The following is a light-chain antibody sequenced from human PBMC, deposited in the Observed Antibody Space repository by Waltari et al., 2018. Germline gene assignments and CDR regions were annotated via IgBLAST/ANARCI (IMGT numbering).Light chain of an antibody. CDR1: SSDVGFYDF. CDR2: RAN. V-gene: IGLV2-14*01. J-gene: IGLJ3*02. Sequence: QSALTQPASVSGSPGQSITISCTGTSSDVGFYDFVPGFQQHPGKAPKVMVYRANNRPSGVSNPLSGTKAGNTGSLTISGLQAEDEADYYCSSYTRSSYWVFGGGTQLTVL. CDR3: SSYTRSSYWV.